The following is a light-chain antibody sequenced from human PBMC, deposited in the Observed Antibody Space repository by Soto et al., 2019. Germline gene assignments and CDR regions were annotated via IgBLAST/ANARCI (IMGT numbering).Light chain of an antibody. J-gene: IGLJ3*02. CDR3: VMFHVSDFWV. CDR2: RTD. V-gene: IGLV7-43*01. Sequence: QAVVTQEPSLTVSPGGTVTLTCGSSSGAVTSTFYPGWFQQKPGQPPRALIYRTDNKYSWTPARFSASLLGDKAALTLSGAQPEDEADYLCVMFHVSDFWVFGGGTKLTVL. CDR1: SGAVTSTFY.